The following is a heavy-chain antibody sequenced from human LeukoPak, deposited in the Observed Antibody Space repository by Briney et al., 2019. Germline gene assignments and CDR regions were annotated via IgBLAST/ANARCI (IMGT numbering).Heavy chain of an antibody. CDR1: GFTFSSYI. Sequence: GGSLRLSCAASGFTFSSYIMNWVRQAPGKGLEWVSSISSSSSYIYYADSVKGRFTISRENAKISLYLQMNSLRAEDTAVYYCARDVGRRDFDYLGQGTLVTVSS. V-gene: IGHV3-21*01. D-gene: IGHD3/OR15-3a*01. J-gene: IGHJ4*02. CDR2: ISSSSSYI. CDR3: ARDVGRRDFDY.